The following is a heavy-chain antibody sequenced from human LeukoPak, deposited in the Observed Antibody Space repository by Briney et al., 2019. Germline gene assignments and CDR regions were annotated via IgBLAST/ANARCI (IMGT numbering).Heavy chain of an antibody. CDR3: ARDHNWYFDL. Sequence: SETLSLTCTVSGGSISSYYWSWIRQPPGKGLEWIGYIYYSGSTNYNPSLKSRVTISVDTSKNQFSLKLSSVTAADTAVYYCARDHNWYFDLWGRGTLVTVSS. V-gene: IGHV4-59*01. J-gene: IGHJ2*01. CDR2: IYYSGST. CDR1: GGSISSYY.